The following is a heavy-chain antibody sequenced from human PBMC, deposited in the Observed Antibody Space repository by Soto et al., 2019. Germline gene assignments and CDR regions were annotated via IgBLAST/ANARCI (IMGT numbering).Heavy chain of an antibody. CDR1: GFTFSSYG. Sequence: QVQLVESGGGVVQPGRSLRLSCAASGFTFSSYGMHWVRQAPGKGLEWVAVISYDGSNKYYADSVKGRFTISRDNSKNXLXXQMNSLRAEDTAVYYCAKDLRRIAAAGVYYYGMDVWGQGTTVTVSS. CDR2: ISYDGSNK. CDR3: AKDLRRIAAAGVYYYGMDV. V-gene: IGHV3-30*18. J-gene: IGHJ6*02. D-gene: IGHD6-13*01.